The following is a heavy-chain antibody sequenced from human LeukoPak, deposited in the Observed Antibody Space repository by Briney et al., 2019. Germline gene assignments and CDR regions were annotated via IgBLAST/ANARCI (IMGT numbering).Heavy chain of an antibody. CDR2: INHSGST. CDR1: GGSFSGYY. D-gene: IGHD6-6*01. V-gene: IGHV4-34*01. J-gene: IGHJ4*02. Sequence: PSETLSLTCAVYGGSFSGYYWSWIRQPPGKGLEWIGEINHSGSTNYNPSLKSRVTISVDTSKNQFSLKLSSVTAADTAVYYCARGLRRSSSRWGQGTLVTVSS. CDR3: ARGLRRSSSR.